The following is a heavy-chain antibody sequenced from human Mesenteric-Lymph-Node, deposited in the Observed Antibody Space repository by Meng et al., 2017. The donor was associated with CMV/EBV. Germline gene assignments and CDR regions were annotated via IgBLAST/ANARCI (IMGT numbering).Heavy chain of an antibody. CDR3: AREVLFDY. J-gene: IGHJ4*02. CDR1: GFTFGDYS. D-gene: IGHD4/OR15-4a*01. V-gene: IGHV3-49*04. CDR2: IRSKPYGETT. Sequence: GGSLRLSCITSGFTFGDYSMSWVRQAPGKGLEWVGFIRSKPYGETTQYAASVKGRFIISRDDSKSIAYLQMTYLKTEDTAVYYCAREVLFDYWGQGALVTVSS.